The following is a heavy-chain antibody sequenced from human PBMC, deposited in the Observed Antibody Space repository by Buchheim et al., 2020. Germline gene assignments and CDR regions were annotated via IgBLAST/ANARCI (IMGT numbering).Heavy chain of an antibody. CDR2: INHSGST. V-gene: IGHV4-34*01. Sequence: QVQLQQWGAGLLKPSETLSLTCAVYGGSFSGYYWSWIRQPPGKGLEWIGEINHSGSTNYNPSLKSRVTISVDTSKNQFSLKLSSVTAADTAVYYCARGLRLGYCSSTSCYDRGGFYYYYYGMDVWGQGTT. J-gene: IGHJ6*02. CDR3: ARGLRLGYCSSTSCYDRGGFYYYYYGMDV. D-gene: IGHD2-2*03. CDR1: GGSFSGYY.